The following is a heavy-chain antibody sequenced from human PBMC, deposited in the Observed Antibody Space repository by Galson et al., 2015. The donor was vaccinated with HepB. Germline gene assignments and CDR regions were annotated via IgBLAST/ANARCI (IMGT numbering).Heavy chain of an antibody. CDR2: INLSNGNT. J-gene: IGHJ3*01. CDR3: ARKTGWLDAYDF. V-gene: IGHV1-3*01. CDR1: GYRFSDHA. D-gene: IGHD6-19*01. Sequence: SVKVSCKASGYRFSDHAIHWVRQAPGHGPEWMGWINLSNGNTRYSQKLQGTVSLTRDTSATTAYMELSSLKSEDTAMFYCARKTGWLDAYDFWGQGAMVIVSS.